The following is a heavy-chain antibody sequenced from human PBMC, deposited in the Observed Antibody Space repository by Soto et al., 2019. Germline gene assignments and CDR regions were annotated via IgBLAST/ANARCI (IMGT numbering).Heavy chain of an antibody. CDR1: GFIFTRYI. V-gene: IGHV3-21*06. CDR3: ARESEDLTSNFDY. Sequence: GGSLRVSCAASGFIFTRYIMNWVRQSPGKGLEWVSSISSTTNYIYYGDSMKGRFTISRDNAKNSLYLEMNSLRAEDTAVYYCARESEDLTSNFDYWGQGTLVTVSS. J-gene: IGHJ4*02. CDR2: ISSTTNYI.